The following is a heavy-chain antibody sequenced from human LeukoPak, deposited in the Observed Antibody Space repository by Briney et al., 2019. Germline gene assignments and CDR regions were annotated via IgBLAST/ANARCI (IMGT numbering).Heavy chain of an antibody. CDR1: GFTFSDYY. D-gene: IGHD5-18*01. Sequence: PGGSLRLSCAASGFTFSDYYMSWIRQAPGKGLGWVSYISSSGSTIYYADSVKGRFTISRGNAKNSLYLQMNSLRAEDTAVYYCAREDVDTANYYYYYMDVWGKGTTVTISS. CDR3: AREDVDTANYYYYYMDV. CDR2: ISSSGSTI. J-gene: IGHJ6*03. V-gene: IGHV3-11*01.